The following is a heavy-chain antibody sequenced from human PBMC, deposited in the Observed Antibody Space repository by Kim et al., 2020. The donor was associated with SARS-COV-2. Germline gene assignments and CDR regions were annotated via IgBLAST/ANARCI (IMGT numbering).Heavy chain of an antibody. J-gene: IGHJ6*03. D-gene: IGHD3-10*01. CDR2: INTNTGHP. Sequence: ASVKFSCKASGYSLTTHRMNWVRQAPGQGLEWLGWINTNTGHPTYVQGLTGRLVFSLDTSVNTAFLEINGLQTEDTAVYYCARDRGLCVTSSCRSYHYHMDVWGKGTTVTVSS. V-gene: IGHV7-4-1*02. CDR1: GYSLTTHR. CDR3: ARDRGLCVTSSCRSYHYHMDV.